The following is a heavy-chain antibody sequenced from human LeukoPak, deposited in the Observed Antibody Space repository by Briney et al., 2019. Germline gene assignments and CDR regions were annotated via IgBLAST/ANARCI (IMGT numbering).Heavy chain of an antibody. CDR3: VRDSSNWYGVDS. D-gene: IGHD6-13*01. Sequence: PGGSLRLSCAASGFTFSSSWMHWVRQAPGKGLVWVSYMNGDGNTISHADSVKGRFTMSRDNAKSTLYLQMNSLRDEDTAVYFCVRDSSNWYGVDSWGRGTLVTVSS. V-gene: IGHV3-74*01. CDR2: MNGDGNTI. J-gene: IGHJ4*02. CDR1: GFTFSSSW.